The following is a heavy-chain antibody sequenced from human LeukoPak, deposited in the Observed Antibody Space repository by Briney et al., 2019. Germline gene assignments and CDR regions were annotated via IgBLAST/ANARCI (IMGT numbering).Heavy chain of an antibody. Sequence: GGSLRLSCAASGFTFSSHGMHWVRQAPGKGLEWVAFIRYDGSNKYYADSVKGRFTISRDNSKNTLYLQMNSLRAEGTAVYYCARRGDLGYCSSTSCERPHDAFDIWGQGTMVTVSS. J-gene: IGHJ3*02. CDR1: GFTFSSHG. V-gene: IGHV3-30*02. CDR3: ARRGDLGYCSSTSCERPHDAFDI. D-gene: IGHD2-2*01. CDR2: IRYDGSNK.